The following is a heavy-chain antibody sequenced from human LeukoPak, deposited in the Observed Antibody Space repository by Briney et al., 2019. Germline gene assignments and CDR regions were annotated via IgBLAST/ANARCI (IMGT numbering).Heavy chain of an antibody. CDR2: IYYSGST. J-gene: IGHJ1*01. D-gene: IGHD2-15*01. V-gene: IGHV4-38-2*01. CDR1: GYSISSGYY. CDR3: ARPRGSSNAEYFRH. Sequence: SETLSLTCAVSGYSISSGYYWGWIRQPPGKGLEWIGSIYYSGSTYYNPSLKSRVTISVDTSKNQFSLKLSSVTAADTAVYYCARPRGSSNAEYFRHWGQGTLVTVSS.